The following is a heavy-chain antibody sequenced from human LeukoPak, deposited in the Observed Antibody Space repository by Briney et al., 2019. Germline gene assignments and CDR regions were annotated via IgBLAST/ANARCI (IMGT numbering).Heavy chain of an antibody. CDR2: IDQDVTDT. D-gene: IGHD2-8*01. J-gene: IGHJ3*02. CDR1: GFTFSKFW. Sequence: PGGSLRLSCVASGFTFSKFWMTWVRQAPGKGLEWVANIDQDVTDTYSASSERGRFTISRDNAENTLYLQMHRLRGEDTAVYYCARNGNAFDIWGQGTMVTVSS. V-gene: IGHV3-7*01. CDR3: ARNGNAFDI.